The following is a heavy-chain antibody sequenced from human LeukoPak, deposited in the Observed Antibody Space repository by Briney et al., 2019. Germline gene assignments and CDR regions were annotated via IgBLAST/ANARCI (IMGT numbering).Heavy chain of an antibody. CDR2: VKTSADDT. Sequence: GGSLRLSCAASGFTFSSYWMSWVRQAPGRGLEWVAAVKTSADDTYYSDSVRGRFTISRDNSRSMVFLQMNSLRAEDSALYYCAKGQMTTILGFDSWGQGALVTVSS. CDR1: GFTFSSYW. CDR3: AKGQMTTILGFDS. V-gene: IGHV3-23*01. D-gene: IGHD4-4*01. J-gene: IGHJ4*02.